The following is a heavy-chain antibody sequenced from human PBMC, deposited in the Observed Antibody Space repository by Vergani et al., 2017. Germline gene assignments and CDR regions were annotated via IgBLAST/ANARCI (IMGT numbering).Heavy chain of an antibody. CDR1: GFTFSSYE. J-gene: IGHJ6*02. CDR2: IYYSGST. Sequence: VQLVESGGGLVQPGGSLRLSCAASGFTFSSYEMNWVRQAPGKGLEWIGYIYYSGSTNSNPSLKSRVTISVDTSKNQFSLKLSSVTAADTAVYYCARLPLEATVTIGWSDYYGMDVWGQGTTVTVSS. D-gene: IGHD4-17*01. CDR3: ARLPLEATVTIGWSDYYGMDV. V-gene: IGHV4-59*01.